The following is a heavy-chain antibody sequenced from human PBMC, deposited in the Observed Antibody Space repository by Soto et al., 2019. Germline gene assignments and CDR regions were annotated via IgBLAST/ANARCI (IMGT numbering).Heavy chain of an antibody. Sequence: QVTLKESGPVLVKPTATLTLRCTVSGLSITDSEMGVSWIRQPPGPPLEWLAHIASIGEKSYRTSLKSRLAISKYTSKSQIVLTMTNMDPADTATYYCARRHLAVAVSPWFDSWCQGIPVTVSS. CDR2: IASIGEK. J-gene: IGHJ5*01. CDR3: ARRHLAVAVSPWFDS. V-gene: IGHV2-26*01. D-gene: IGHD6-19*01. CDR1: GLSITDSEMG.